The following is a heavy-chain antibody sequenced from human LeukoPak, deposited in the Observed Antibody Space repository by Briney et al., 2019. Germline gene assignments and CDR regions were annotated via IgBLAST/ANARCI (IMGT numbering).Heavy chain of an antibody. J-gene: IGHJ6*02. V-gene: IGHV3-74*01. CDR1: GFTFSSNW. D-gene: IGHD2-21*02. CDR2: INEDGSTT. Sequence: PGGSLRLSCAASGFTFSSNWMHWVRQAPGKGLVWVSRINEDGSTTNYADSVKGRSTIFRDNAKNTLYLQMNSLRAEDTAVYYCSRDSLSSCGGDCYSGLDVWGQGTTVTVSS. CDR3: SRDSLSSCGGDCYSGLDV.